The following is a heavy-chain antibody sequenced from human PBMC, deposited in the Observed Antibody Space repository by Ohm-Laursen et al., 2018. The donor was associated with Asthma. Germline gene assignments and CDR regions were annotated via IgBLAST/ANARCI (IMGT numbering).Heavy chain of an antibody. J-gene: IGHJ4*02. Sequence: ASVKVSCKASGFTFTSSAVQWVRQARGQRLEWIGWIVVGSGNTNYAQKFQERVTITRDMSTSTAYMELSSLRSEDTAVYYCAGGIAVAGTGFDYWGQGTLVTVSS. D-gene: IGHD6-19*01. V-gene: IGHV1-58*01. CDR3: AGGIAVAGTGFDY. CDR2: IVVGSGNT. CDR1: GFTFTSSA.